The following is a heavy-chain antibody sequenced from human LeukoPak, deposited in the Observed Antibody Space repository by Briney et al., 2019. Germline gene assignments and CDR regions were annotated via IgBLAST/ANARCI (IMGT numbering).Heavy chain of an antibody. CDR1: GFTFSKDD. CDR3: ARDYGASSSWYLHSHEAFDP. Sequence: SGGSLRLSCAASGFTFSKDDCHWVRQAPGKGLEWVAAIGVTGGTYYAASVKSRVTISRDNAKNSLYLQMNSLRAEDTAVYYSARDYGASSSWYLHSHEAFDPWGQGTLVTVSS. D-gene: IGHD6-13*01. V-gene: IGHV3-13*01. J-gene: IGHJ5*02. CDR2: IGVTGGT.